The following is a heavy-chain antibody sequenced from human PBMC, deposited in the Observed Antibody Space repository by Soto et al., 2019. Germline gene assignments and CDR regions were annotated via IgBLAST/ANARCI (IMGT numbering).Heavy chain of an antibody. J-gene: IGHJ4*02. V-gene: IGHV3-7*03. CDR2: IKQDGSEK. D-gene: IGHD2-2*01. Sequence: EVQLVESGGDLVQPGGSLRLSCAASGFTFSGHWMNWVRQAPGKGLEWVANIKQDGSEKYYVDSVKGRFTISRDNAKNSLFLQMNSLIGEDTAVYYWARRPFRVVSSTIGGAEYFDYWGQGTLVTVSS. CDR3: ARRPFRVVSSTIGGAEYFDY. CDR1: GFTFSGHW.